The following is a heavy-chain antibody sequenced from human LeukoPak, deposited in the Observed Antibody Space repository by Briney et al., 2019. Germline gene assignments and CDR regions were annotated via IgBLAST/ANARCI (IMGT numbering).Heavy chain of an antibody. D-gene: IGHD3-10*01. CDR3: ARAPYGSGSGDY. Sequence: SETLSLTCTVSGGSISSYYWSWIRQPPGKGLEWIGYIYYSGSTNYNPSLKSRVTISVDTSKNQFSLKLSSVTAADTAVYYCARAPYGSGSGDYWGQGTLVTVSS. J-gene: IGHJ4*02. CDR2: IYYSGST. CDR1: GGSISSYY. V-gene: IGHV4-59*08.